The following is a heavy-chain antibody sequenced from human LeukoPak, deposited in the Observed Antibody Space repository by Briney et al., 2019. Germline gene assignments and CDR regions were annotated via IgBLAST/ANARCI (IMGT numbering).Heavy chain of an antibody. Sequence: GGSLRLSCAASGFTFSNYWMHWVRQAPGKGLVWVSRINSDGINTSYTDSVKGRFTISRDNAKNTLNLQMNSLRAEDTAVYYCARDDCGGDCYYYYYYMDVWGKGTTVTVSS. CDR1: GFTFSNYW. D-gene: IGHD2-21*02. CDR2: INSDGINT. V-gene: IGHV3-74*01. J-gene: IGHJ6*03. CDR3: ARDDCGGDCYYYYYYMDV.